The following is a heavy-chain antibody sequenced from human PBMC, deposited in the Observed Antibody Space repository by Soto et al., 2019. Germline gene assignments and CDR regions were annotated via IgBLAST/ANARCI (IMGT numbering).Heavy chain of an antibody. J-gene: IGHJ3*02. CDR3: AKVIPVFNWNWAFDI. D-gene: IGHD1-7*01. CDR1: GLKSGSYG. Sequence: RLSSGASGLKSGSYGMSRVSKEKVKGLEWVSAISGSGGSTYYADSVKGRFTISRDNSKNTLYLQMNSLRAEDTALYYFAKVIPVFNWNWAFDILGQGTMVTVSS. CDR2: ISGSGGST. V-gene: IGHV3-23*01.